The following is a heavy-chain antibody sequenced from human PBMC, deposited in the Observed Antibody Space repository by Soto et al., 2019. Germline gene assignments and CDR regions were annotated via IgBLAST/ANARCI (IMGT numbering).Heavy chain of an antibody. J-gene: IGHJ4*02. D-gene: IGHD3-3*01. V-gene: IGHV3-53*02. CDR2: IYSGGST. CDR1: GFTVSSNY. CDR3: ARADRRYYDFWSGYYTD. Sequence: EVQLVETGGGLIQPGGSLRLSCAASGFTVSSNYMSWVRQAPGKGLEWVSVIYSGGSTYYADSVKGRFTISRDNSKNTLDLQMNSLRAEDTAVYYCARADRRYYDFWSGYYTDWGQGTLVTVSS.